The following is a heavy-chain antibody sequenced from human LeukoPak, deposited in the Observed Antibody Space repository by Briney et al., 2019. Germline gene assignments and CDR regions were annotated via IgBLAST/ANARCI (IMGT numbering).Heavy chain of an antibody. CDR2: ICGSGGTT. V-gene: IGHV3-23*01. D-gene: IGHD3-22*01. CDR3: AKDYYYHSSGYYYGDAFDI. CDR1: GFTFSAYA. Sequence: GGSLRLSXAASGFTFSAYAMAWVRQAPGKGLEWVSTICGSGGTTYSADSVKGRFTISRDNSKNILYLQVNSLRAGDTAVYYCAKDYYYHSSGYYYGDAFDIWGQGTMVTVSS. J-gene: IGHJ3*02.